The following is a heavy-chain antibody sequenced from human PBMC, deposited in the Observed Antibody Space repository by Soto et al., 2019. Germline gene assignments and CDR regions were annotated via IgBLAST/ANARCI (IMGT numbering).Heavy chain of an antibody. CDR1: GFTFDDYA. D-gene: IGHD5-18*01. V-gene: IGHV3-9*01. J-gene: IGHJ3*02. Sequence: EVQLVESGGGLVQPGRSLRLSCAASGFTFDDYAMHWVRQAPGKGLEWVSGISWNSGSIGYADSVKGRFTISRDNAKNSLSLQMHSLRAEDTALYYCAKDAKWIQFDAFDIWGQGTMVTVSS. CDR2: ISWNSGSI. CDR3: AKDAKWIQFDAFDI.